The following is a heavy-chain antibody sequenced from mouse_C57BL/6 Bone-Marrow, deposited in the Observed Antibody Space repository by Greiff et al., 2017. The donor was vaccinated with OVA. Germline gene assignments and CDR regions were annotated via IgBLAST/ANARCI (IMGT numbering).Heavy chain of an antibody. CDR3: ASGYGSPHFDY. Sequence: EVQRVESGPELVKPGASVKMSCKASGYTFTDYNMHWVKQSHGKSLEWIGYINPNNGGTSYNQKFKGKATLTVNKSSSTAYMELRSLTSEDSAVYYCASGYGSPHFDYWGQGTTLTVSS. CDR2: INPNNGGT. V-gene: IGHV1-22*01. J-gene: IGHJ2*01. D-gene: IGHD1-1*01. CDR1: GYTFTDYN.